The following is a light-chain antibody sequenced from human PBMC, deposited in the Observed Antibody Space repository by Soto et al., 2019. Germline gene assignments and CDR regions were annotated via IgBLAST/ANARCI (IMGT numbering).Light chain of an antibody. CDR1: SSDVGSYNF. Sequence: QSVRTQPASVSGSPGQSITISCTGTSSDVGSYNFVSWFQQHPGKAPKLMIYEGSERPSGVSNRFSGSKSGNTASLTISGLQAEDEADYYCCSYAGSSTYVFGTGTKVTVL. CDR2: EGS. CDR3: CSYAGSSTYV. V-gene: IGLV2-23*01. J-gene: IGLJ1*01.